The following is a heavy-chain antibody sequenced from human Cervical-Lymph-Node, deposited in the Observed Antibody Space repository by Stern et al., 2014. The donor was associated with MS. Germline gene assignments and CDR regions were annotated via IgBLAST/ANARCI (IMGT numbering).Heavy chain of an antibody. D-gene: IGHD6-19*01. CDR2: ISFDGAKT. V-gene: IGHV3-30*03. J-gene: IGHJ4*02. CDR3: ARGSDWYPLDY. CDR1: GFAFSTYG. Sequence: QLVQSGGGVVQPGRSLRLSCSPSGFAFSTYGMHWVRQAPGKGLEWVALISFDGAKTYYADYVKGRFTISRDNPKNTLYLQMKSLRGEDTAVYYCARGSDWYPLDYWGQGTLVTVSS.